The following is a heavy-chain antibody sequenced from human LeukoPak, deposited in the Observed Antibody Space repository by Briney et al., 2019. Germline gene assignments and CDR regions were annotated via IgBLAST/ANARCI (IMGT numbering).Heavy chain of an antibody. V-gene: IGHV3-74*01. CDR2: INERATII. Sequence: HPGGSLRLSCAASGFTFSNYWMHWVRQAPGKGLEWVSRINERATIISYADSVKGRFTISRENARNTLYLQMNSLTAEDTAVYYCVRDLILVWTPGDHFDHWGQGTLVTVSS. D-gene: IGHD3-16*01. CDR1: GFTFSNYW. CDR3: VRDLILVWTPGDHFDH. J-gene: IGHJ4*02.